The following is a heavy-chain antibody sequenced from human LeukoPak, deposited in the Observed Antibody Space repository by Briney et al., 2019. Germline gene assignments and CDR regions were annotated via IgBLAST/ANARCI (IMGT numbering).Heavy chain of an antibody. V-gene: IGHV3-30*14. CDR3: ARDRVTMIVGPHGYFDL. D-gene: IGHD3-22*01. J-gene: IGHJ2*01. CDR2: ISYDGSNK. CDR1: GFTFSSYA. Sequence: GRSLRLSCAASGFTFSSYAMHWVRQAPGKGLEWVAVISYDGSNKYYADSVKGRFTISRDNSKNTLYLQMNSLRAEDTAVYYCARDRVTMIVGPHGYFDLWGRGTLVTVSS.